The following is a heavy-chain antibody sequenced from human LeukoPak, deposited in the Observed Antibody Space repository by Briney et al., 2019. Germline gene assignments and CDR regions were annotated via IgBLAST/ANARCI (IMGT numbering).Heavy chain of an antibody. CDR3: ATLVVPAAEVDAFDI. J-gene: IGHJ3*02. Sequence: GGSLRLSCAASGFTFNKYWMSWVRQAPGEGLVWLSLLKTDGSTAAFADSVRGRFTFSRDNAKNTLYLQMDSLRVEDTAVYYCATLVVPAAEVDAFDIWGQGTMVTVSS. CDR1: GFTFNKYW. V-gene: IGHV3-74*01. CDR2: LKTDGSTA. D-gene: IGHD2-2*01.